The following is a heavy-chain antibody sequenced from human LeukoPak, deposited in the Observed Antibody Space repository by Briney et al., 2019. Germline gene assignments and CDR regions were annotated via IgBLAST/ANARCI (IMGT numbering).Heavy chain of an antibody. D-gene: IGHD3-3*01. J-gene: IGHJ4*02. CDR2: IKQDGSEK. V-gene: IGHV3-7*01. CDR1: GFTFSSYW. CDR3: ARDEEWGFLEWLLSPTFDY. Sequence: GGSLRLSCAASGFTFSSYWMSWVRQAPGKGLEWVANIKQDGSEKYYVDSVKGRFTISRDNAKNSLYLQMNSLRAEDTAVYYCARDEEWGFLEWLLSPTFDYWGQGTLVTVSS.